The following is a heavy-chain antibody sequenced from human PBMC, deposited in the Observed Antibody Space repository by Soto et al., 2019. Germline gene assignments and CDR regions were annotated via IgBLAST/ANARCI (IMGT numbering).Heavy chain of an antibody. Sequence: GGSLRLSCAASGFTFSSYAMHWVRQAPGKGLEWVAVISYDGSNKYYADSVKGRFTISRDNSKNTLYLQMNSMRAEDTAVYYCARVRVPLACSSTSCDPIDYWGQGTLVTVSS. CDR3: ARVRVPLACSSTSCDPIDY. CDR1: GFTFSSYA. V-gene: IGHV3-30-3*01. CDR2: ISYDGSNK. J-gene: IGHJ4*02. D-gene: IGHD2-2*01.